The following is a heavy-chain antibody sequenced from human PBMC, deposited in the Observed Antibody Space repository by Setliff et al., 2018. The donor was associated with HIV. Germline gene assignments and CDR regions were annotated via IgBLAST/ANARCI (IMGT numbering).Heavy chain of an antibody. Sequence: ASVKVSCKAPGYTFTSCFMHWVRQAPGQGLEYMGIINPSDGTTDYTQKFQDRVTMTSDTSTSTVYMELRSLRSEDTAIYYCARQGAQQELTPYYSYGMDVWGQGTTVTVSS. D-gene: IGHD3-16*01. V-gene: IGHV1-46*01. J-gene: IGHJ6*02. CDR3: ARQGAQQELTPYYSYGMDV. CDR1: GYTFTSCF. CDR2: INPSDGTT.